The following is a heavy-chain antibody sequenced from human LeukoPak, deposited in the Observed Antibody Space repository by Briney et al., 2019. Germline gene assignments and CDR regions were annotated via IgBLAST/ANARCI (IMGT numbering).Heavy chain of an antibody. CDR1: GFTFSSWA. J-gene: IGHJ4*02. CDR3: ARDLGYSSGPNY. V-gene: IGHV3-21*01. CDR2: ISGGSSFT. D-gene: IGHD6-19*01. Sequence: PGTSLRLSCAASGFTFSSWAMHWVRQAPGKGLEWVSYISGGSSFTYYVDSVKGRFTISRDNAKNSLYLQMNSLRAEDTAVYYCARDLGYSSGPNYWGQGTRVTVSS.